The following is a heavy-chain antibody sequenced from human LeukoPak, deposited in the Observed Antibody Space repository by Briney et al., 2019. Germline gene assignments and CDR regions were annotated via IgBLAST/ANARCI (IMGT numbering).Heavy chain of an antibody. J-gene: IGHJ4*02. CDR3: AKAGIGADGAGFLCEY. V-gene: IGHV3-23*01. D-gene: IGHD1-1*01. CDR2: ASYYVGKQ. Sequence: GGSLRLSCAVSGFTFSDYAMSWVRQAPGKGLEWASTASYYVGKQYHADSVRGRFTVSRDNSRNTVSLQMSSLRVEDTGIYYCAKAGIGADGAGFLCEYWGQGTLVTVSS. CDR1: GFTFSDYA.